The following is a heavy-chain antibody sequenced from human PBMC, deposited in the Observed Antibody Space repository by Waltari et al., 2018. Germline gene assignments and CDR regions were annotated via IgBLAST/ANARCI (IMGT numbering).Heavy chain of an antibody. D-gene: IGHD2-15*01. CDR1: GSTFSSYA. V-gene: IGHV1-69*01. J-gene: IGHJ4*02. CDR2: IIPIFGTA. Sequence: GSTFSSYAISWVRQAPGQGLEWMGGIIPIFGTANYAQKFQGRVTITADESTSTAYMELSSLRSEDTAVYYCARKGRCSGGSCYSGLGYWGQGTLVTVSS. CDR3: ARKGRCSGGSCYSGLGY.